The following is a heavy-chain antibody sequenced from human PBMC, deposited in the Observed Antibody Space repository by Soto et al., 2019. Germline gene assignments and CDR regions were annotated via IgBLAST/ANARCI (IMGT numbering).Heavy chain of an antibody. Sequence: QVQLVESGGGVVQPGRSLRLSCAASGFTFSSYDMHWVRKAPGKGLEWVAVISYDGSNKYYADSVKGRFTISRDNSKNTLYLQMNSLRAEDTAVYYCARERPYSGSGIAFDYWGQRTPVTVSS. CDR2: ISYDGSNK. CDR1: GFTFSSYD. D-gene: IGHD3-10*01. V-gene: IGHV3-30-3*01. CDR3: ARERPYSGSGIAFDY. J-gene: IGHJ4*01.